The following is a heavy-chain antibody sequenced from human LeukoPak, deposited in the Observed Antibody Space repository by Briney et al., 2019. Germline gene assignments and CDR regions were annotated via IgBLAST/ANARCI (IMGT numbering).Heavy chain of an antibody. V-gene: IGHV3-30-3*01. Sequence: SLRRSCAASGGPFISYAMHCWRRAAGRGRVGVAGISYDGSNKYYAESVKGRFTISRDNSKKRLYIQINSLRDEETAVYYCASEGLWRVVLYYYYGRDVWGQGTTVTVSS. CDR2: ISYDGSNK. CDR1: GGPFISYA. D-gene: IGHD3-3*01. J-gene: IGHJ6*01. CDR3: ASEGLWRVVLYYYYGRDV.